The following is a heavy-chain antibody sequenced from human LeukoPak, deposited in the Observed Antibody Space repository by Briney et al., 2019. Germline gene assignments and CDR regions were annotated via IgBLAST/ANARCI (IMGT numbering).Heavy chain of an antibody. CDR1: EFSVGSNY. CDR2: IYSGGST. CDR3: AKFVYYYDSSGFKGYYFDY. V-gene: IGHV3-66*01. D-gene: IGHD3-22*01. Sequence: GGSLRLSCAASEFSVGSNYMTWVRQAPGKGLEWVSLIYSGGSTYYADSVKGRFTISRDNSKNTLYLQMNSLRAEDTAVYYCAKFVYYYDSSGFKGYYFDYWGQGTLVTVSS. J-gene: IGHJ4*02.